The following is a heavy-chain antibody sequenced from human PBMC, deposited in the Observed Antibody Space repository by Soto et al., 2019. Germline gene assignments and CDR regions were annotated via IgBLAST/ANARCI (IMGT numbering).Heavy chain of an antibody. V-gene: IGHV4-34*01. CDR3: ARGLGGVQH. CDR2: LYDSGSI. Sequence: LSLTCAVYGGSFSGYYCSWIRQPPGKGLEWIGELYDSGSINYNASLKSRVSISVDTSKNQFSLKLSSVTAADTAVYYCARGLGGVQHWGQGTLVTVSS. CDR1: GGSFSGYY. J-gene: IGHJ1*01.